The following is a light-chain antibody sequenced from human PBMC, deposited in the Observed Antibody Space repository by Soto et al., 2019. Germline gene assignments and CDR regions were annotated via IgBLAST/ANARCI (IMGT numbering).Light chain of an antibody. CDR2: AAS. CDR1: QSISSY. J-gene: IGKJ5*01. Sequence: IQMTQSPASRAASVCGGGTITFLASQSISSYLNWYQQKPGKAPKLLIYAASSLQSGVPSRFSGSGSGTDFTLTISSLQPEDFATYYCQQYDDYPITFGQGTQLEIK. CDR3: QQYDDYPIT. V-gene: IGKV1-39*01.